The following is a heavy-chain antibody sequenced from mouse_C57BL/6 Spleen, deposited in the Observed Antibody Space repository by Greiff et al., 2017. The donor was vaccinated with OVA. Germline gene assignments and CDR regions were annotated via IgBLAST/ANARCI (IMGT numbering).Heavy chain of an antibody. J-gene: IGHJ1*03. V-gene: IGHV1-50*01. CDR3: ARNFDV. CDR1: GYTFTSYW. CDR2: IDPSDSYT. Sequence: VQLQQPGAELVKPGASVKLSCKASGYTFTSYWMQWVKQRPGQGLVWIGEIDPSDSYTNYNQKFKGKATLTVDTSSSTAYMQLSSLTSEDSAVYYCARNFDVWGTGTTVTVSS.